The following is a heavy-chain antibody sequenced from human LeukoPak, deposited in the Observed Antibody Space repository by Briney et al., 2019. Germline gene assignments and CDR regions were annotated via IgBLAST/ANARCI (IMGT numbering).Heavy chain of an antibody. D-gene: IGHD3-10*01. CDR1: GFTFDDYA. J-gene: IGHJ3*02. CDR2: ISWNSGSI. Sequence: GGSLRLSCAASGFTFDDYAMHWVRQAPGKGLEWVSGISWNSGSIGYADSVKGRFTISRDNAKNSLYLQMNSLRAEDTALYYCAKDISYYGSGSTHAFDIWGQGTMVTVSS. CDR3: AKDISYYGSGSTHAFDI. V-gene: IGHV3-9*01.